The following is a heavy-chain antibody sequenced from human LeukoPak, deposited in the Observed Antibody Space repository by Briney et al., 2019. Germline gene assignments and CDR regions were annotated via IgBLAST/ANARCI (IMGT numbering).Heavy chain of an antibody. V-gene: IGHV1-8*01. CDR1: GYIFTRYD. CDR2: MNPNTGNT. Sequence: ASVKVSCKASGYIFTRYDINWVRQATGQGLEWMGWMNPNTGNTGYAQKFQGRVTMTRNTSITTAYMELSSLRPEDTAVYFCARGMDSGLWGQGTLVTVSS. J-gene: IGHJ4*02. D-gene: IGHD5-12*01. CDR3: ARGMDSGL.